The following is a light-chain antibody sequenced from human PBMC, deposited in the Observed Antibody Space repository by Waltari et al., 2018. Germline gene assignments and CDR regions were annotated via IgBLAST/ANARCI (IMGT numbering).Light chain of an antibody. J-gene: IGKJ2*01. CDR1: HIFTSN. V-gene: IGKV3-15*01. CDR3: LKYNNWPPGYT. CDR2: GAP. Sequence: RVMTQSPVTLSVSPGERATVPCRASHIFTSNVAWYQLKPGQAPRPLIYGAPTRATGSPARFSASASGTEFSLIISSLQSEDVAVYYCLKYNNWPPGYTFGQGTRLEIK.